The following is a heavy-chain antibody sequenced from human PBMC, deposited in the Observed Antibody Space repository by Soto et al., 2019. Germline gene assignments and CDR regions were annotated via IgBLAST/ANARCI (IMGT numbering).Heavy chain of an antibody. Sequence: QVLLVQSGAEVKKPGSSVRVSCKTSGGTFSSFAISWVRLAPGQGLEWMGVIVPMFAAPTYAQKCQGRGAITADESTRTADMELSRLRSDDTAVYYCARDRVRRGNAYYYGMDVGGQGTTVTVSS. CDR3: ARDRVRRGNAYYYGMDV. V-gene: IGHV1-69*12. D-gene: IGHD3-10*01. CDR1: GGTFSSFA. J-gene: IGHJ6*02. CDR2: IVPMFAAP.